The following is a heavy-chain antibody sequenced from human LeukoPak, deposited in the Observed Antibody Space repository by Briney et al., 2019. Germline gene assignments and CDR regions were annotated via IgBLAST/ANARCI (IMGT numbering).Heavy chain of an antibody. CDR3: ARPQRYSNYALDY. V-gene: IGHV4-39*01. J-gene: IGHJ4*02. Sequence: SETLSFTCTVSGGSISGSSYYWGWLRQPPGKGLEWIGSIYYSGSTYYKPSLKSRVTMSVDTSKDQFSLKLSSVTAADTAVYYCARPQRYSNYALDYWGQGTLVAVSS. D-gene: IGHD4-11*01. CDR1: GGSISGSSYY. CDR2: IYYSGST.